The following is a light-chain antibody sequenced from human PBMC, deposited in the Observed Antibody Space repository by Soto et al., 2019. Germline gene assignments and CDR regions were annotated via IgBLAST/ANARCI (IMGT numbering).Light chain of an antibody. Sequence: DIQMTQSPSVMSASVGDRVTIACRASQGISKYLAWFQQKPGKVPERLIYSASTLQSGVPSRFSGSGSGTEFTLTISSLQPEDFATYYCQQTYMTPITFGQGTRLEIK. J-gene: IGKJ5*01. CDR2: SAS. V-gene: IGKV1-17*03. CDR3: QQTYMTPIT. CDR1: QGISKY.